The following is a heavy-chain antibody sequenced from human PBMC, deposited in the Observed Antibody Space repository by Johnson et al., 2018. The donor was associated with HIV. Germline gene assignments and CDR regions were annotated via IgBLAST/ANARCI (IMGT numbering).Heavy chain of an antibody. D-gene: IGHD2-15*01. CDR3: ASILVGAAQDADAFDI. Sequence: QVQLVESGGGVVQPGGSLRLSCAASGFTFNNYGMHWVRQAPGKGLEWVAFIRYDGSNKYYADSVKGRFTISRDNSKNTLYLQMNSLRAEDTAVYYCASILVGAAQDADAFDIWGQGTMVTVSS. CDR2: IRYDGSNK. CDR1: GFTFNNYG. V-gene: IGHV3-30*02. J-gene: IGHJ3*02.